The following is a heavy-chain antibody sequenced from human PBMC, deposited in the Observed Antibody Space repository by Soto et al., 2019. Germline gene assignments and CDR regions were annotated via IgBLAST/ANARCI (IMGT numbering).Heavy chain of an antibody. J-gene: IGHJ6*02. CDR2: IYPGDSDI. V-gene: IGHV5-51*01. CDR1: GYSFTSYW. D-gene: IGHD2-15*01. CDR3: ARQPSNGKWSV. Sequence: AESLNISCKGSGYSFTSYWIGWVRQMPGKGLEWMAIIYPGDSDIRYNPSFQGQVTISAAKSISTAYLQWSSLKASATAVYYCARQPSNGKWSVWGQGNKVTVYS.